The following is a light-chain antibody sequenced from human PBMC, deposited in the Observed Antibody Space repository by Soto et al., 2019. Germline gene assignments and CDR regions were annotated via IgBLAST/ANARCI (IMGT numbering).Light chain of an antibody. CDR3: QQYNNWPGT. CDR1: QSVSSN. CDR2: GAS. V-gene: IGKV3-15*01. Sequence: EIVMPQSPATLSVSPGERATLSCRASQSVSSNLPWYQQKPGQAPRLLIYGASTRATGIPARFSGSGSGTEFTLTISSLQSEDFAVYYCQQYNNWPGTFGQGTKV. J-gene: IGKJ1*01.